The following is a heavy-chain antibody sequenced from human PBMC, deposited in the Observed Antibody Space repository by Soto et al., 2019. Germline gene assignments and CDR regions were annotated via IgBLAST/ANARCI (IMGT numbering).Heavy chain of an antibody. V-gene: IGHV1-18*01. CDR3: ARVLPPFAP. CDR2: ISVYNGIT. CDR1: GYTFTSDG. J-gene: IGHJ5*02. Sequence: ASVKVSCKASGYTFTSDGISWVRQAPGQGLEWMGWISVYNGITNSAQKPQGRVTMTTDTSTSTAYMELRSLRSDDTAVYYCARVLPPFAPWGQGTLVTVSS.